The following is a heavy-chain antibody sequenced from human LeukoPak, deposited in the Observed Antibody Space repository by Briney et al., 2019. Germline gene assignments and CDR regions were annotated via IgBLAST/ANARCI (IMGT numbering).Heavy chain of an antibody. CDR3: ATSTPLYYYYMDV. V-gene: IGHV1-24*01. Sequence: ASVKVSCKVSGYTLAELSMHWVRQAPGKGLERMGGFDPEDGETIYAQKFQGRVTMTEDTSTDTAYMELSSLRSEDTAVYYCATSTPLYYYYMDVWGKGTTVTVSS. J-gene: IGHJ6*03. CDR2: FDPEDGET. CDR1: GYTLAELS.